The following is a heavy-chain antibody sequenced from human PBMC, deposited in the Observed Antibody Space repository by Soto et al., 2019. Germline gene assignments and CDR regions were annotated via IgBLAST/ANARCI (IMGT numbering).Heavy chain of an antibody. J-gene: IGHJ6*02. CDR3: ARLRLVVVTATGVGEGMDV. CDR1: GGSISSSSYY. D-gene: IGHD2-21*02. Sequence: PSETLSLTCTVSGGSISSSSYYWGWIRQPPGKGLGWIGSIYYSGGTYYNPSLKSRVTISVDTSKNQFSLKLSSVTAADTAVYYCARLRLVVVTATGVGEGMDVWGQGTTVT. V-gene: IGHV4-39*01. CDR2: IYYSGGT.